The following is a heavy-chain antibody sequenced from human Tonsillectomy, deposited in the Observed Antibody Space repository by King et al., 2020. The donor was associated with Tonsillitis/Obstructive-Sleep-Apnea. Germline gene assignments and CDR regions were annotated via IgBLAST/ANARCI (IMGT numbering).Heavy chain of an antibody. V-gene: IGHV4-34*01. CDR1: GGSFSGYY. CDR3: AILTTVTTRSYYYYYMDV. Sequence: VQLQQWGAGLLKPSETLSLTCAVYGGSFSGYYWSWIRQPPGKGLEWIGEINHSGSTNYNPSLKSRVTISVDTSKNQFSLKLSSVTAADTAVYYCAILTTVTTRSYYYYYMDVWGKGTTVTVSS. CDR2: INHSGST. J-gene: IGHJ6*03. D-gene: IGHD4-17*01.